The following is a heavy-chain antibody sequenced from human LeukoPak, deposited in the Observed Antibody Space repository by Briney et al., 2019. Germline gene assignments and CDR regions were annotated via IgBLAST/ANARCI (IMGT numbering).Heavy chain of an antibody. CDR1: GFTFSSYG. CDR3: ARDAAWDYGDYGWFDP. V-gene: IGHV3-33*01. CDR2: IWYDGSNK. D-gene: IGHD4-17*01. J-gene: IGHJ5*02. Sequence: PGGSLRLSCAASGFTFSSYGMHWVRQAPGKGLEWVAVIWYDGSNKYYADSVKGRFTISRDNSKNTLYLQMNSLRAEDTAVYYCARDAAWDYGDYGWFDPWGQGTLVTVSS.